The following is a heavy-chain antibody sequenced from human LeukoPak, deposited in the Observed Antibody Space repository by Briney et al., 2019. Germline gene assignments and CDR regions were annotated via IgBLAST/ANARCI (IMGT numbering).Heavy chain of an antibody. CDR2: ISYDGSNK. J-gene: IGHJ4*02. CDR3: ARDRSSYEYYFDH. V-gene: IGHV3-30-3*01. Sequence: PGGSLRLSCAASGFTFSNYAMHWVRQAPGKGLEWVAVISYDGSNKYYAVSVKGLFTISRDNSNNTLYLRMNSLRAEDTAVFYCARDRSSYEYYFDHWGQGTLVTVSS. D-gene: IGHD5-12*01. CDR1: GFTFSNYA.